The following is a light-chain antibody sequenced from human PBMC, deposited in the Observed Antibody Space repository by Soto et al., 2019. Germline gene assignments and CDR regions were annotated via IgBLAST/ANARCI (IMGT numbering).Light chain of an antibody. CDR2: GTS. J-gene: IGKJ1*01. CDR3: QQYGSSPRT. V-gene: IGKV3-20*01. CDR1: QSGDPSD. Sequence: DIVLTQTPGTLSLSPGERATLSCRASQSGDPSDLGWYQQKPGQAPRLVIYGTSSSATGIPDRFSGSGSGTDFTLTISRLAPEDFAVYYCQQYGSSPRTFGQGTKVDIK.